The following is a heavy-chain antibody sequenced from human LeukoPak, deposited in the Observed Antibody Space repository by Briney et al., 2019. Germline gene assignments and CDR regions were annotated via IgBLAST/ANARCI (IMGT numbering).Heavy chain of an antibody. CDR1: GYSISSGYY. D-gene: IGHD3-10*01. CDR2: IYHSGST. CDR3: ARRPHMVRGCDY. J-gene: IGHJ4*02. V-gene: IGHV4-38-2*02. Sequence: PSETLSLTCTVSGYSISSGYYWGWIRQPPGKGLEWIGSIYHSGSTYYNPSLKSRVTISVDTSKNQFSLKLSSVTAADTAVYYCARRPHMVRGCDYWGQGTLVTVSS.